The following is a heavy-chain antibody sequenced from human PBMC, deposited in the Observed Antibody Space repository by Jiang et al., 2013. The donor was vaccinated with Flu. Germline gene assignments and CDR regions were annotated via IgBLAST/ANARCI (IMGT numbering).Heavy chain of an antibody. J-gene: IGHJ5*02. V-gene: IGHV4-39*01. CDR3: ARQLTVRGVIILTTFDP. CDR2: IYYSGST. CDR1: GGSISSSSYY. Sequence: TLSLTCTVSGGSISSSSYYWGWIRQPPGKGLEWIGSIYYSGSTYYNPSLKSRVTISVDTSKNQFSLKLSSVTAADTAVYYCARQLTVRGVIILTTFDPWGQGTLVTVSS. D-gene: IGHD3-10*01.